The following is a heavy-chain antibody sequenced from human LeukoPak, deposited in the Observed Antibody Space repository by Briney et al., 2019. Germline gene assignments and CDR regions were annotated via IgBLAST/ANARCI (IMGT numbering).Heavy chain of an antibody. V-gene: IGHV3-30*04. Sequence: GRSLRLSCAASGFTFSSYAMHWVRQAPGKGLEWVAVISYDGSNKYYADSVKGRFTISRDNSKNTLYLQMNSLRAEDTAVYYCAKFSSSDYWGQGTLVTVSS. CDR3: AKFSSSDY. J-gene: IGHJ4*02. CDR1: GFTFSSYA. CDR2: ISYDGSNK. D-gene: IGHD6-13*01.